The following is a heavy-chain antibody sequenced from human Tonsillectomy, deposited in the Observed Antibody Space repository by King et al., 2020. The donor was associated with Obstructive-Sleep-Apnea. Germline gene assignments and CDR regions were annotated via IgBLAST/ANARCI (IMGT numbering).Heavy chain of an antibody. Sequence: VQLQESGPGLVKPSQTLSLTCTVSGGSISSGGYYWNWIRQHPGKGLEWIGNIYYSGSTSYNPSLKSRVTISVDTSKNQFSLKLNSVTAADTAVYYCAREADYDYVWGTFRLTDYYYPMDVWGQGTTVTVSS. CDR1: GGSISSGGYY. V-gene: IGHV4-31*03. CDR2: IYYSGST. D-gene: IGHD3-16*01. J-gene: IGHJ6*02. CDR3: AREADYDYVWGTFRLTDYYYPMDV.